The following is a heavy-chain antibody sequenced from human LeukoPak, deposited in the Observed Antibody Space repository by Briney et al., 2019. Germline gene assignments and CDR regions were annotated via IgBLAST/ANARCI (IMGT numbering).Heavy chain of an antibody. CDR1: GFTFSSND. Sequence: GGSLRLSCAASGFTFSSNDIHWVRQGPGKGLEWMSFIKFDGNYKWYADSVKGRFTVSRDNAKNTVYLEMNSLRAEDTAVYYCARRSAAKDAFDIWGQGTKVTVSS. CDR3: ARRSAAKDAFDI. V-gene: IGHV3-33*01. J-gene: IGHJ3*02. D-gene: IGHD6-25*01. CDR2: IKFDGNYK.